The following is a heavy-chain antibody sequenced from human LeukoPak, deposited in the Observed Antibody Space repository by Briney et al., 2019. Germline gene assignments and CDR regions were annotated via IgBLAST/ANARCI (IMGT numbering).Heavy chain of an antibody. CDR3: ARGSSIAARPGGFFNY. D-gene: IGHD6-6*01. V-gene: IGHV1-8*03. Sequence: GASVKVSCKASGYTFTSYDINWVRQATGQGLEWMGWMNPNSGNTGYAQKFQGRVTITRNTSISTAYMQLSSLRSEDTAVYYCARGSSIAARPGGFFNYWGQGTLVTVSS. CDR1: GYTFTSYD. J-gene: IGHJ4*02. CDR2: MNPNSGNT.